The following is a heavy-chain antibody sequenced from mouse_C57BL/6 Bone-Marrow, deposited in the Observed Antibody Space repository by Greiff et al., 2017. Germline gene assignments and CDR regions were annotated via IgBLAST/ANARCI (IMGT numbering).Heavy chain of an antibody. CDR1: GFTFSDYY. D-gene: IGHD2-4*01. CDR3: ARQRLGGAMDY. J-gene: IGHJ4*01. CDR2: ISNGGGST. Sequence: EVMLVESGGGLVQPGGSLKLSCAASGFTFSDYYMYWVRQTPEKRLEWVAYISNGGGSTYYPDTVKGRFTISRDNAKHTLYLHMRRLKSEDTARDNWARQRLGGAMDYWGQGTSVTVSS. V-gene: IGHV5-12*01.